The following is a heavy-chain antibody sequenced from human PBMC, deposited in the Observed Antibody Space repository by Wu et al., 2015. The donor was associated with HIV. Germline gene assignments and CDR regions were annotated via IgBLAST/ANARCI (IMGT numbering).Heavy chain of an antibody. CDR2: INPNSGAT. CDR3: ARDKRGYDVLTGYYIYFDN. J-gene: IGHJ4*01. D-gene: IGHD3-9*01. Sequence: QVQLVQSGAEVKKPGASMKVSCKASGYTFNDYYIQWVRQAPGQGLEWMGWINPNSGATNYAQNFEDRVTMTRDTSITEVYMELKSLRSDDTAMYYCARDKRGYDVLTGYYIYFDNWGQGTRVTVSA. V-gene: IGHV1-2*02. CDR1: GYTFNDYY.